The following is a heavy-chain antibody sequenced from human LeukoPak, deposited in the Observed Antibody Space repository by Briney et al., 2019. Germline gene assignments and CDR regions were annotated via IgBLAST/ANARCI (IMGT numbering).Heavy chain of an antibody. J-gene: IGHJ4*02. CDR2: INPSGGST. Sequence: ASVKVSCKTSGYAFTSYFIHWVRQAPGQGLGWMGIINPSGGSTSNARKFQGRVTMTRDMSTSTVYMELSSLRSEDTAVYSCARDAGIAATGTTPDYWGQGTLVTVSS. CDR1: GYAFTSYF. D-gene: IGHD6-13*01. CDR3: ARDAGIAATGTTPDY. V-gene: IGHV1-46*01.